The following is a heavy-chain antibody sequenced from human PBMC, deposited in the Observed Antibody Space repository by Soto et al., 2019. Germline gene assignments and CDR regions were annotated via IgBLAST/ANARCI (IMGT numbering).Heavy chain of an antibody. CDR3: AKDLSGYSYGYDYYYGMDV. Sequence: GGSLRLSCVASGFTFSSYAMSWVRQAPGKGLEWVSAISGSGGSTYYADSVKGRFTISRDNSKNTLYLQMNSLRAEDTAVYYCAKDLSGYSYGYDYYYGMDVWGQGTTVTVSS. D-gene: IGHD5-18*01. V-gene: IGHV3-23*01. CDR1: GFTFSSYA. CDR2: ISGSGGST. J-gene: IGHJ6*02.